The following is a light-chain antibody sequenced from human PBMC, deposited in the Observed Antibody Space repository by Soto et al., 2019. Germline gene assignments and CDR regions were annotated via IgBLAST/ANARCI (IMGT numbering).Light chain of an antibody. V-gene: IGLV2-14*01. CDR1: SSDIGGYNY. CDR3: SSYTSSSTLYV. J-gene: IGLJ1*01. Sequence: QSALTQPASVCGSPGQSITISCAGTSSDIGGYNYVSWYQQHPGKAPKVMIYEVSNRPSGVSNRFSGSKSGNTASLTISGLQAEDEADYYCSSYTSSSTLYVFGSGTKV. CDR2: EVS.